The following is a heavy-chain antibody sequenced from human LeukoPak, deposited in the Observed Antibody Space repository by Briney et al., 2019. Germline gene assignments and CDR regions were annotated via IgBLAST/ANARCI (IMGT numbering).Heavy chain of an antibody. Sequence: PSETLSLTCTVSGGSISSYYWSWIRQPPGKGLEWIGYIYYSGSTNYNPSLKSRVTISVDTSKNQFSLKLSSVTAADTAVYYCATSRGVTGTTGWFDPWGQGTLVTVSS. V-gene: IGHV4-59*01. CDR2: IYYSGST. J-gene: IGHJ5*02. CDR3: ATSRGVTGTTGWFDP. CDR1: GGSISSYY. D-gene: IGHD1-20*01.